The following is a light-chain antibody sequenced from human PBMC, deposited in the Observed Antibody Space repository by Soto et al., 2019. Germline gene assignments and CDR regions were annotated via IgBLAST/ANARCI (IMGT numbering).Light chain of an antibody. CDR1: QSVSNNY. V-gene: IGKV3-20*01. CDR3: QQYGSSGT. Sequence: EIVLTQSPGTLSLSPGERATLSFRASQSVSNNYLAWYQQKPGQAPRLLIYGASNRATGIPDRFSGSGSGTDFTLTISRLEHEDCAVYYCQQYGSSGTFGQGTKVDTK. CDR2: GAS. J-gene: IGKJ1*01.